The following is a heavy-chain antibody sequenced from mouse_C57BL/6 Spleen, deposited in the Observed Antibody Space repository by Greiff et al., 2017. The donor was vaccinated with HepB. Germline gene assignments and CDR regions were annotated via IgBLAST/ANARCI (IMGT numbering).Heavy chain of an antibody. CDR1: GFNIKDYY. J-gene: IGHJ4*01. V-gene: IGHV14-2*01. D-gene: IGHD1-1*01. Sequence: EVQGVESGAELVKPGASVKLSCTASGFNIKDYYMHWVKQRTEQGLEWIGRIDPEDGETKYAPKFQGKATITADTSSTTSYLQLSSLTSEDTAVYYCARPEAKGYYAMDYWGQGTSLTVSS. CDR3: ARPEAKGYYAMDY. CDR2: IDPEDGET.